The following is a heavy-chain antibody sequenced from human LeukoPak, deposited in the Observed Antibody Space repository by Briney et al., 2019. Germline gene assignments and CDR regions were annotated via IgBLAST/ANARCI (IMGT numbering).Heavy chain of an antibody. Sequence: ASVEVSCKASGYTFTSYGISWVRQAPGQGLEWMGWISAYNGNTNYAQKLQGRVTMTTDTSTSTAYMELRSLRSDDTAVYYCARYYDFWSGYSKYYFDYWGQGTLVTVSS. D-gene: IGHD3-3*01. V-gene: IGHV1-18*01. CDR2: ISAYNGNT. CDR1: GYTFTSYG. CDR3: ARYYDFWSGYSKYYFDY. J-gene: IGHJ4*02.